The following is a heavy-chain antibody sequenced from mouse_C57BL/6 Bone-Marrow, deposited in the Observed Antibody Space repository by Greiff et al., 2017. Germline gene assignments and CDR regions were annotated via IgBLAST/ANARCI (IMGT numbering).Heavy chain of an antibody. CDR2: IDPENGDT. J-gene: IGHJ1*03. Sequence: EVQLQQSGAELMKPGASVKLSCKATGYTFTGYWIEWVKQRPEQGLEWIGWIDPENGDTEYASKFQGKATITADTSSNTAYLQLSSLTSEDTAVYYCTAIYYYGSHTLFDVWGTGTTVTVSS. CDR1: GYTFTGYW. CDR3: TAIYYYGSHTLFDV. D-gene: IGHD1-1*01. V-gene: IGHV14-4*01.